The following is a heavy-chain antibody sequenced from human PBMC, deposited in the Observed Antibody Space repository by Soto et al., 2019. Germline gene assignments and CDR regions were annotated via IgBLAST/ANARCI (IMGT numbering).Heavy chain of an antibody. CDR1: GFTFSTYA. V-gene: IGHV3-23*01. J-gene: IGHJ4*02. Sequence: GGSLRLSCAASGFTFSTYAMSWVRLAPGKGLEWVSDISGSGTIYYADSVRGRFTISRDNSKNTLYLQMNSLRAEDTAVYYCAKRGSDITIFGVVPFDYWGQGTLVTVSS. CDR2: ISGSGTI. D-gene: IGHD3-3*01. CDR3: AKRGSDITIFGVVPFDY.